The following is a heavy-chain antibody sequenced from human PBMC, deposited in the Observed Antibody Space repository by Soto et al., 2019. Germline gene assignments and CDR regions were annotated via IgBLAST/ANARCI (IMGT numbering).Heavy chain of an antibody. CDR1: GDTFTNFG. V-gene: IGHV1-18*01. CDR2: IATYNSNK. J-gene: IGHJ5*02. Sequence: GASVKVSCKTSGDTFTNFGLSWVRQAPGQGLEWMGWIATYNSNKNYAQKFQGRLTLTTGTSTSTGYMELKSLEYDDTAVYYCARVLRGVVNWFDPWGQGTLVTVA. CDR3: ARVLRGVVNWFDP. D-gene: IGHD3-10*01.